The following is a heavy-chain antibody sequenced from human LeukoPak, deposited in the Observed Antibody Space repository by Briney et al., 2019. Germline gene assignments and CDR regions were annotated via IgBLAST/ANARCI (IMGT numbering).Heavy chain of an antibody. CDR1: GFTFSSYA. J-gene: IGHJ4*02. CDR3: ARATMIVVDYYFDY. D-gene: IGHD3-22*01. V-gene: IGHV3-30-3*01. CDR2: ISYDGSNK. Sequence: GGSLRLSCAASGFTFSSYAMHWVRKAPGKGLEWVAVISYDGSNKYYADSVKGRFTISRDNSKNTLYLQMNSLRAEDTAVYYCARATMIVVDYYFDYWGQGTLVTVSS.